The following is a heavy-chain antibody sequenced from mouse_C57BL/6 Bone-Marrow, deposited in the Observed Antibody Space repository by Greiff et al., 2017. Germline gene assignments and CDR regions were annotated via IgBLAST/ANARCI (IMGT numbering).Heavy chain of an antibody. J-gene: IGHJ2*01. CDR1: GYTFTSYW. CDR3: ARGGGLRFDY. V-gene: IGHV1-69*01. CDR2: IDPSDSYT. Sequence: QVQLQQSGAELVMPGASVKLSCKASGYTFTSYWMHWVKQRPGQGLEWIGEIDPSDSYTNYNQKFKGKSTLTVDKSSSTAYMQLSSRTSEDSAVYYCARGGGLRFDYWGQGTTLTVSS. D-gene: IGHD2-4*01.